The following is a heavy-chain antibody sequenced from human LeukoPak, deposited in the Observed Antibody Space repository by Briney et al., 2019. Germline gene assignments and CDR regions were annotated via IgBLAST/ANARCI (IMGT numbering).Heavy chain of an antibody. J-gene: IGHJ3*01. Sequence: GGSLRLSCAASGFTFSSYEMNWVRQAPGKGLEWVSAISGTGDSTYYADSVKGRFTISRDNSKNTLHLQMNSLRAEDSAVYYCAKEGWETWGQGTMVTVSS. CDR2: ISGTGDST. D-gene: IGHD1-26*01. V-gene: IGHV3-23*01. CDR3: AKEGWET. CDR1: GFTFSSYE.